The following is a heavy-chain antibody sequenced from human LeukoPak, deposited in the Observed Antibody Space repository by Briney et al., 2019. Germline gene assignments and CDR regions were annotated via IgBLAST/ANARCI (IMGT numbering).Heavy chain of an antibody. Sequence: SQTLSLTCTVSGGSISSGDYYWSWIRQPPGKGLEWIGYIYYSGSTNYNSSLKSRVTISVDTSKNQFSLKLSSVTAADTAVYYCARASLTRSGSHGFDPWGQGTLVTVSS. V-gene: IGHV4-61*08. J-gene: IGHJ5*02. D-gene: IGHD1-26*01. CDR2: IYYSGST. CDR3: ARASLTRSGSHGFDP. CDR1: GGSISSGDYY.